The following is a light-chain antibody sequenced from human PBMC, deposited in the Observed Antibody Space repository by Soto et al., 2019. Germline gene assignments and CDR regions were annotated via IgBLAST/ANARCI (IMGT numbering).Light chain of an antibody. CDR2: DTS. CDR1: TGAVTSGHY. CDR3: LLSYSGARL. Sequence: QAVVTQEPSLTVSPGGTVTLTCGSITGAVTSGHYPYWFQQKPGQTPRTLIYDTSIKHSWTPARFSGSLLGGKAALTLSGAQPEDEAEYYCLLSYSGARLFGGGTKVTVL. V-gene: IGLV7-46*01. J-gene: IGLJ2*01.